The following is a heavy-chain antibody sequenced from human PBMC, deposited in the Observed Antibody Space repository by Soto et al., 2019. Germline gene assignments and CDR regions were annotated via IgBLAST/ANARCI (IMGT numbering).Heavy chain of an antibody. D-gene: IGHD3-10*01. CDR2: IIPIFGTT. CDR1: GGIFSDYA. V-gene: IGHV1-69*13. CDR3: ARQMNRGVIFDY. Sequence: SVKVSCKTSGGIFSDYALSWVRQAPGQGLEWMGRIIPIFGTTIYAQKFHGRVTITADEPTSTAFMELSSLRSEDTAVYYCARQMNRGVIFDYWGQGTLVTVS. J-gene: IGHJ4*02.